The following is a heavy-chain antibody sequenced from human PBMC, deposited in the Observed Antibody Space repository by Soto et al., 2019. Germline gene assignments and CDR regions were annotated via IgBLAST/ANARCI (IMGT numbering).Heavy chain of an antibody. Sequence: LRLSCAASGFTFSDYYMTWIRQAPGKGLEWSSYINPSGSTTDYADSVRGRFTISRDNAENSLYLQMNGLRAEATALYYCARVHHRMYLWGQGXTVTVYS. V-gene: IGHV3-11*04. J-gene: IGHJ6*02. D-gene: IGHD1-1*01. CDR3: ARVHHRMYL. CDR2: INPSGSTT. CDR1: GFTFSDYY.